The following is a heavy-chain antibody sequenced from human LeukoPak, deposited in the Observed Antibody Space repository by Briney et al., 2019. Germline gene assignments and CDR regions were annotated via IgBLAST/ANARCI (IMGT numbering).Heavy chain of an antibody. CDR2: IYYSGST. Sequence: SSQTLSLTCTVSGGSISSGGYYWSWIRQHPGKGLEWIGYIYYSGSTYYNPSLKSRLTISADTSKNEFSLNLVSVTAADTAVYYCARHADCLGDCYRDWGRGILVTVSS. J-gene: IGHJ4*02. D-gene: IGHD2-21*02. V-gene: IGHV4-31*03. CDR3: ARHADCLGDCYRD. CDR1: GGSISSGGYY.